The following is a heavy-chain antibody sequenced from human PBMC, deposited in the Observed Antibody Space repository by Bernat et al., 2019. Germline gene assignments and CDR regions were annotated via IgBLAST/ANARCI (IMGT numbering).Heavy chain of an antibody. V-gene: IGHV3-49*04. J-gene: IGHJ4*02. CDR2: IRSKAYGGTT. CDR3: TTDYTGWYTFDF. D-gene: IGHD3-16*01. Sequence: EVELVESGGGLAQPGRSLRLSCKASGSTFGDYPMSWVRQAPGKGLEWVGFIRSKAYGGTTEYAASVKGRFTISRDDSKSIAYLQMNSLRSEDTAVYYCTTDYTGWYTFDFWGQGTLVTVSS. CDR1: GSTFGDYP.